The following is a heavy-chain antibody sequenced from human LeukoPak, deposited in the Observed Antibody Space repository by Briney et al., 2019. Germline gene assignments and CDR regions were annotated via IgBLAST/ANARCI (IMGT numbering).Heavy chain of an antibody. CDR2: IRDKPDGGTT. Sequence: PGRSLRLSCAASGSTFSNYAMNWVRQAPGKGLEWVGLIRDKPDGGTTDYAAPVKGRFTISRDDSKSMLYLQMNSLKTEDTAVYYCTTDNAPGMDVWGQGTTVTVSS. D-gene: IGHD2-2*01. V-gene: IGHV3-15*01. J-gene: IGHJ6*02. CDR1: GSTFSNYA. CDR3: TTDNAPGMDV.